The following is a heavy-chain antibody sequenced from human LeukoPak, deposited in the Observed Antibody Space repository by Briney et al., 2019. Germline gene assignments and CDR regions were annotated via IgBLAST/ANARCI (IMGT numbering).Heavy chain of an antibody. D-gene: IGHD1-26*01. CDR2: ISSSSSTI. CDR3: AGGGVKSGSYGAYDAFDI. Sequence: GGSLRLSCAASGFTFSSYSMNWVRQAPGKGLEWVSYISSSSSTIYYADSVKGRFTISRDNAKNSLYLQMNSLRAEDTAVYYCAGGGVKSGSYGAYDAFDIWGQGTMVTVSS. V-gene: IGHV3-48*01. CDR1: GFTFSSYS. J-gene: IGHJ3*02.